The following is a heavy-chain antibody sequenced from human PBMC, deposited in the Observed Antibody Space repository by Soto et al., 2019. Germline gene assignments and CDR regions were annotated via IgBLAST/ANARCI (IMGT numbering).Heavy chain of an antibody. V-gene: IGHV3-33*01. Sequence: QEQLVESGGGVVQPGTSLRLSCAVPGGIFHGYGMHWVRQAPGKVLEWVAIIRFDGSNEEYADSVKGRFTISRDNSKNTLDLQMNTLGAEDTAVYYCARDGIGGTVFRGYLDYWGRGTVVTVSS. J-gene: IGHJ4*02. CDR1: GGIFHGYG. CDR3: ARDGIGGTVFRGYLDY. D-gene: IGHD1-7*01. CDR2: IRFDGSNE.